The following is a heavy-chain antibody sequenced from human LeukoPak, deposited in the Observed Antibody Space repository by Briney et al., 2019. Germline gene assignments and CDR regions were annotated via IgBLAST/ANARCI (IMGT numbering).Heavy chain of an antibody. Sequence: SETLSLTCTVSGGSINNLFWTWIRQPLGKGLEWIGYFSYSGGTTYNPSLKSRVTISIDTSKTQFSLNLNSVTAADTAVYYCAREGPLGKYYDYWGPGTLVTVSS. CDR2: FSYSGGT. CDR3: AREGPLGKYYDY. V-gene: IGHV4-59*01. D-gene: IGHD3-16*01. J-gene: IGHJ4*02. CDR1: GGSINNLF.